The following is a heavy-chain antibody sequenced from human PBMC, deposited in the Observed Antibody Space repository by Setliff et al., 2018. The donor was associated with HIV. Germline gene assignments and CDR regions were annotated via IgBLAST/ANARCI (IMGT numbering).Heavy chain of an antibody. J-gene: IGHJ6*02. CDR1: GFTFSNAW. D-gene: IGHD4-4*01. CDR2: IKSKTDGGTT. Sequence: PGGSLRLSCAASGFTFSNAWMSWVRQAPGKGLEWVGRIKSKTDGGTTDYAAPVKGRFTISRDDSKNTLYLQMNSLKTEDSAVYYCSRDVLTNNYYYYGMDVWGQGTTVTVSS. CDR3: SRDVLTNNYYYYGMDV. V-gene: IGHV3-15*01.